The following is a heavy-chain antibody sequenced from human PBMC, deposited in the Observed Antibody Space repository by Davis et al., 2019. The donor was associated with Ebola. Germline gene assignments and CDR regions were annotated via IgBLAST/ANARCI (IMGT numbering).Heavy chain of an antibody. CDR1: GFTFSDYY. CDR2: ISSSGRTT. V-gene: IGHV3-11*04. J-gene: IGHJ6*03. Sequence: GESLKISCAASGFTFSDYYMSWIRQAPGKGLEWVSYISSSGRTTYYADSVKGRFTISRDNAKQSVYLQMNDLRAEDTAVYYCARLPPLYYYYYYMDVWGKGTSVTVSS. D-gene: IGHD2-2*02. CDR3: ARLPPLYYYYYYMDV.